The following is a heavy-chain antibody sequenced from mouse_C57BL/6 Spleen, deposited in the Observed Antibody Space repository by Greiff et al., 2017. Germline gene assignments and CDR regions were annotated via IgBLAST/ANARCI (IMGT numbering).Heavy chain of an antibody. J-gene: IGHJ3*01. Sequence: EVQLQQSGAELVRPGASVKLSCTASGFNIKDDYMHWVKQRPEQGLEWIGWIDPENGDTEYASKFQGKATITADTSSNTAYLQLSSLTSEDTAVYYCTTGSIYFFAYWFQGTLVTVSA. CDR3: TTGSIYFFAY. CDR1: GFNIKDDY. V-gene: IGHV14-4*01. CDR2: IDPENGDT. D-gene: IGHD1-1*01.